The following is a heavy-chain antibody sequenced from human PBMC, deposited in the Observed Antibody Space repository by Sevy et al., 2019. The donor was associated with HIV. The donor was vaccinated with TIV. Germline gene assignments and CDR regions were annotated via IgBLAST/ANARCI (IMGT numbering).Heavy chain of an antibody. CDR1: GFTFSSYS. J-gene: IGHJ5*02. Sequence: QLGGSLRLSCAASGFTFSSYSMNWVRQAPGKGLEWVSYISSSSSTIYYADSVKGRFTISRDNAKNSLYLQMNSLRDEDTAVYYCARDPYYDSMSMRFDPWGQGTLVTVSS. CDR2: ISSSSSTI. D-gene: IGHD3-22*01. V-gene: IGHV3-48*02. CDR3: ARDPYYDSMSMRFDP.